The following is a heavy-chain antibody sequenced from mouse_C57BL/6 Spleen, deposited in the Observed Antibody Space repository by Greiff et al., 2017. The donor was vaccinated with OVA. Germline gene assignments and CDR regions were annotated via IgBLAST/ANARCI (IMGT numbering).Heavy chain of an antibody. V-gene: IGHV1-53*01. D-gene: IGHD3-1*01. CDR3: AREGYADPYAMDY. CDR1: GYTFTSYW. Sequence: QVQLQQPGTELVKPGASVKLSCKASGYTFTSYWMHWVKQRPGQGLEWIGNINPSNGGTNYNEKFKSQATLTVDKSSSTAYMQLSSLTSEDSAVYYCAREGYADPYAMDYWGQGTSVTVSS. J-gene: IGHJ4*01. CDR2: INPSNGGT.